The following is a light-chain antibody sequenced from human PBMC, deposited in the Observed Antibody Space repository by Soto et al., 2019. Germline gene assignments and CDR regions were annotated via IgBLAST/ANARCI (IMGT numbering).Light chain of an antibody. CDR3: SSYSGTTNVMRCGGVI. V-gene: IGLV2-8*01. Sequence: QSALTQPPSASGYPGQSVTISCTGTSSDVGGYNYVSWYQQHPGKAPKLMIYEVSKRPSGVTDRFAGAKSVNTASLTVSGLQAEDEDDYYCSSYSGTTNVMRCGGVIFCGGTTQTV. CDR1: SSDVGGYNY. CDR2: EVS. J-gene: IGLJ2*01.